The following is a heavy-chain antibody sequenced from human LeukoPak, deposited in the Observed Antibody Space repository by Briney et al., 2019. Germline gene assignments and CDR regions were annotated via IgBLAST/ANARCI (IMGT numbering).Heavy chain of an antibody. Sequence: GASVKVSCKASGYTFTGYYMHWVRQAPGQGREWMGRLNPNSGGTNYAQKFQGRVTMTRDTSISTAYMELSRLRSDDTAVYYCARVTNPYDALPKFDYWGQGTLVTVSS. CDR3: ARVTNPYDALPKFDY. CDR1: GYTFTGYY. J-gene: IGHJ4*02. V-gene: IGHV1-2*06. CDR2: LNPNSGGT. D-gene: IGHD5-12*01.